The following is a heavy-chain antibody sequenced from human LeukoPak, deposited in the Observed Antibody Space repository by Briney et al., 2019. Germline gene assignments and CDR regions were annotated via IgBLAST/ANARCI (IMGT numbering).Heavy chain of an antibody. CDR3: AREGLRFGELGYYFDY. V-gene: IGHV3-7*01. Sequence: GGSLRLSCAASGFTFSSYWMSWVRQAPGKGLEWVANIKQDGSEKYYVDSVKGRFTVSRDNAKNSLYLQMNSLRAEDTAVYYCAREGLRFGELGYYFDYWGQGTLVTVSS. CDR2: IKQDGSEK. J-gene: IGHJ4*02. CDR1: GFTFSSYW. D-gene: IGHD3-10*01.